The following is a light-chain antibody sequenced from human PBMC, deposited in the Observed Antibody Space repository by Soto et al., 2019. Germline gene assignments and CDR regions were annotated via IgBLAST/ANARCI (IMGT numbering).Light chain of an antibody. CDR2: VGTGGIVG. J-gene: IGLJ2*01. V-gene: IGLV9-49*01. CDR3: GADHGSGSNFVWV. CDR1: SGYSNYK. Sequence: QLVLTQPPSASASLGASVTLTCTLSSGYSNYKVDWYQQRPGKGPRFVMRVGTGGIVGSKGDGIPDRFSVLGSGLTRYLTIKNIQEEDESDYHCGADHGSGSNFVWVFGGGTKVTVL.